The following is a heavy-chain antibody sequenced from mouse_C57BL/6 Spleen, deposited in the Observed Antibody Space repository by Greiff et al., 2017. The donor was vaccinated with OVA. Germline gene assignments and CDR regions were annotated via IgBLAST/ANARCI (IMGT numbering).Heavy chain of an antibody. J-gene: IGHJ4*01. CDR3: ARSYSNYDHYYAMDY. CDR2: INPSSGYT. V-gene: IGHV1-7*01. CDR1: GYTFTSYW. D-gene: IGHD2-5*01. Sequence: QVHVKQSGAELAKPGASVKLSCKASGYTFTSYWMHWVKQRPGQGLEWIGYINPSSGYTKYNQKFKDKATLTADKSSSTAYMQLSSLTYEDSAVYYCARSYSNYDHYYAMDYWGQGTSVTVSS.